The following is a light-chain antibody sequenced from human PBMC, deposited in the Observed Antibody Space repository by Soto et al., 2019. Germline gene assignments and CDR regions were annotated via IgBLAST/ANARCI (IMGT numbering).Light chain of an antibody. CDR1: QSITTW. CDR2: EGS. Sequence: DIPMTQSPSTLSASVGDRVTITCRASQSITTWLAWYQQKPGKAPRLLIYEGSTLQSGVPSRFSGTGSGTEFTLTISGLQPDDFATYYCQQYKTYSPYTFGQGTKVDI. V-gene: IGKV1-5*01. J-gene: IGKJ2*01. CDR3: QQYKTYSPYT.